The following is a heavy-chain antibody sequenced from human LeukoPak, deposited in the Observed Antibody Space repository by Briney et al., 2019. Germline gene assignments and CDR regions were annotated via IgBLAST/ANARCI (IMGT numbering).Heavy chain of an antibody. Sequence: PGGSLRLSCAASGFTFSSYGMSWVRQAPGKGLEWVSAISGSGGSTYYADSVKGRFTISRDNSKNTLYLQMNSLRAEDMAVYYCAKDQGWGYDSRGAFDIWGQGTMVTVSS. V-gene: IGHV3-23*01. CDR2: ISGSGGST. J-gene: IGHJ3*02. D-gene: IGHD3-22*01. CDR3: AKDQGWGYDSRGAFDI. CDR1: GFTFSSYG.